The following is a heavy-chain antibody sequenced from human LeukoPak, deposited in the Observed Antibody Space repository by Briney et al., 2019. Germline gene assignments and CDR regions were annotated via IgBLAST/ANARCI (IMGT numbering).Heavy chain of an antibody. V-gene: IGHV6-1*01. J-gene: IGHJ4*02. CDR1: GDTSSSNSAA. D-gene: IGHD6-19*01. CDR3: AREAVAANVNDY. Sequence: SQTLSLTCALSGDTSSSNSAAWNWIRESPPRGLEWLVRTYYRSKWYNDYAVSVKSRITINPDTSKNQFSLQLNSVTPEDTAVYYCAREAVAANVNDYWGQGTLVTVSS. CDR2: TYYRSKWYN.